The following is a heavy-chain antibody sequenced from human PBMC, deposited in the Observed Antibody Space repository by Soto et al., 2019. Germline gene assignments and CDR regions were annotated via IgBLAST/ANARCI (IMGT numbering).Heavy chain of an antibody. V-gene: IGHV4-59*01. CDR3: ATDLYSYFATYCYPLDV. CDR2: LYNTGST. Sequence: QVRLQESGPGLVKPSETLSLTCTVSGGSISRYYWSWIRQPPGKGLEWIGYLYNTGSTIYNPSLKTRVPISVDTSNNPFSLKLNSLTAADTAVYYCATDLYSYFATYCYPLDVWGQGTTVTVSS. CDR1: GGSISRYY. J-gene: IGHJ6*02. D-gene: IGHD2-21*02.